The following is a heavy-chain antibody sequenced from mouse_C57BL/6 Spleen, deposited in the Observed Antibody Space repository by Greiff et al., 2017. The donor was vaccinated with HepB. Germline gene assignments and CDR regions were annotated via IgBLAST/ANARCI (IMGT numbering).Heavy chain of an antibody. CDR2: IRSKSNNYAT. CDR3: VRHYSNEGLDY. V-gene: IGHV10-1*01. J-gene: IGHJ4*01. Sequence: VQLKESGGGLVQPKGSLKLSCAASGFSFNTYAMNWVRQAPGKGLEWVARIRSKSNNYATYYADSVKDRFTISRDDSESMLYLQMNNLKTEDTAMYYCVRHYSNEGLDYWGQGTSVTVSS. CDR1: GFSFNTYA. D-gene: IGHD2-5*01.